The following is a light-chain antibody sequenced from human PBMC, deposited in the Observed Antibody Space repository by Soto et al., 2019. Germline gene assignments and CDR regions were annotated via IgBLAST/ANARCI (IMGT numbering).Light chain of an antibody. CDR3: SSFASSSTPHV. CDR1: SSDVGSYNL. CDR2: EGS. Sequence: QSALTQPASVSGSPGQSITISCTGTSSDVGSYNLVSWYQQHPGKAPKLMIDEGSKRPSWVSNRFSGSKSGNTASLTISGLQAEDEADYYCSSFASSSTPHVFGTGTKFTVL. J-gene: IGLJ1*01. V-gene: IGLV2-14*02.